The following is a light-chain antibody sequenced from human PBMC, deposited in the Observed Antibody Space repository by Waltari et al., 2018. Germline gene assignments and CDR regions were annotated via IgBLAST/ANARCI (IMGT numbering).Light chain of an antibody. Sequence: QSVLTQPASVSGSPGQSITISCIGTSSDVGGYSLVSWYQQHPGKAPKLMIYEDTKRPAGVSNRLSGFKTGNTASLTISGLQAEDEADYYCCSYIRNVTWVFGGGTKLTVL. CDR2: EDT. V-gene: IGLV2-23*01. CDR3: CSYIRNVTWV. J-gene: IGLJ3*02. CDR1: SSDVGGYSL.